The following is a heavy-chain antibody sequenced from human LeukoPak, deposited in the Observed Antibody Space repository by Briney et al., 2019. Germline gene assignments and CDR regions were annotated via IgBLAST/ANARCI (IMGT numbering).Heavy chain of an antibody. D-gene: IGHD6-13*01. CDR1: GYTFTSYA. Sequence: VASVKVSCKASGYTFTSYAMNWVRQAPGQGLEWMGWINTNTGNPTYAQGFTGRFVFSLDTSVSTAYLQISSLKAEDTAVYYCARARPARAAAAKGGWFDPWGQRTLVTVSS. CDR3: ARARPARAAAAKGGWFDP. CDR2: INTNTGNP. V-gene: IGHV7-4-1*02. J-gene: IGHJ5*02.